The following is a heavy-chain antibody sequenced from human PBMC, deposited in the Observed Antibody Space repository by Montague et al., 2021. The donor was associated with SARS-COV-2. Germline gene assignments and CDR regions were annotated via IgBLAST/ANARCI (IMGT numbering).Heavy chain of an antibody. CDR1: GGSISSYY. J-gene: IGHJ6*03. CDR3: ARVGGITIIGVAQQYYYYMDV. V-gene: IGHV4-4*07. CDR2: IYTSGST. D-gene: IGHD3-3*01. Sequence: SETLSLTCTVSGGSISSYYWSWIRQPAGKGLEWIGRIYTSGSTNYNPSLKSRVTMSVDTSKNQFSLKLSSVTAADTAVYYCARVGGITIIGVAQQYYYYMDVWGKGTTVTVSS.